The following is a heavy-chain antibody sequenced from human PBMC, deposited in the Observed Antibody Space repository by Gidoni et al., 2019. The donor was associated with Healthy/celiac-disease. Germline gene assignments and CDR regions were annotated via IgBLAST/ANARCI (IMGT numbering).Heavy chain of an antibody. J-gene: IGHJ6*03. CDR3: ARGGIAVAEANYYYYYMDV. Sequence: QLQLVQSGAEVKKPGSSVTVACRASGGTFSSSVLSGVRPAPGQGLQWMARIIPIVGITNYAQRFQGRVTITADKSTSTAYMELSSLRSEDTAVYYCARGGIAVAEANYYYYYMDVWGKGTTVTVSS. V-gene: IGHV1-69*09. CDR1: GGTFSSSV. D-gene: IGHD6-19*01. CDR2: IIPIVGIT.